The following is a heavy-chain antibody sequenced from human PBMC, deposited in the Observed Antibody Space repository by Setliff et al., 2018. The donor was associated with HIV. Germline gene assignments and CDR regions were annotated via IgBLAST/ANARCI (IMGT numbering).Heavy chain of an antibody. Sequence: GGSLRLSCVGSGFSFSDAWMIWVRQSPGKGLEWVGRIKTRVDGGAVDYAPPVKGRFTISREDSTDTLYLEMNSLRTEDTAVYFCARVYCRHSCLVESYMDIWGTGTAVT. J-gene: IGHJ6*03. V-gene: IGHV3-15*01. CDR1: GFSFSDAW. CDR3: ARVYCRHSCLVESYMDI. CDR2: IKTRVDGGAV. D-gene: IGHD1-26*01.